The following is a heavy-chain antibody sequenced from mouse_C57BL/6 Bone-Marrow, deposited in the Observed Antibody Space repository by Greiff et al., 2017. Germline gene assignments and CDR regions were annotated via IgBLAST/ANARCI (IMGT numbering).Heavy chain of an antibody. CDR2: IYPRSGNT. J-gene: IGHJ4*01. CDR3: ALLFYYAKDY. Sequence: QVQLKQSGAELARPGASVKLSCKASGYTFTSYGISWVKQRTGQGLEWIGEIYPRSGNTYYNEKFKGKATLTADKSSSTAYMELRSLTSEDSAVYFCALLFYYAKDYWGQGTSVTVSS. CDR1: GYTFTSYG. V-gene: IGHV1-81*01. D-gene: IGHD2-10*01.